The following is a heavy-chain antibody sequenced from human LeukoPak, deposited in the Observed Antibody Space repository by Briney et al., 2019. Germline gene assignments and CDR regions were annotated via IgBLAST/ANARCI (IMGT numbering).Heavy chain of an antibody. CDR3: ARDPYYYGSGSYGDY. Sequence: GGFLRLSCAASGFTFSSYWMHWVRQAPGKGLVWVSRINSDGSSTSYADSVKGRFTISRDNAKNTLYLQMNSLRAEDTAVYYCARDPYYYGSGSYGDYWGQGTLVTVSS. CDR1: GFTFSSYW. J-gene: IGHJ4*02. CDR2: INSDGSST. D-gene: IGHD3-10*01. V-gene: IGHV3-74*01.